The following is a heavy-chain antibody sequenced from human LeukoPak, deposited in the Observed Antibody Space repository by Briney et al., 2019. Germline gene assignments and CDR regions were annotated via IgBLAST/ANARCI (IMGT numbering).Heavy chain of an antibody. V-gene: IGHV3-30*04. Sequence: GRSLSLSCAGSGFTFSNYAMHWVRQAPGKGLEWVAVISYDGLNKYYADSVKGRFTIYRDNSKNTLYLQMNSLRAEATAVYYCARDPCYDILTGYSLYGMDVWGKGATVTVSP. CDR2: ISYDGLNK. CDR3: ARDPCYDILTGYSLYGMDV. CDR1: GFTFSNYA. J-gene: IGHJ6*04. D-gene: IGHD3-9*01.